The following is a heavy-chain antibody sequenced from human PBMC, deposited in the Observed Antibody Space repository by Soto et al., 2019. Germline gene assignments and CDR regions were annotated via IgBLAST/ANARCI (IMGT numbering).Heavy chain of an antibody. V-gene: IGHV1-69*19. CDR1: GGTFSKDA. D-gene: IGHD5-18*01. Sequence: QVQLVQSGAEVKKPGSSVTVSCKTSGGTFSKDAINWVRQAPGQGLEWMGLLIPVFGSPIDAQKFQGRIRITADESTSTDFMELRSPRSEDTAVYYCTRVLGYTFQPGKTRYSAMDVWGQGTTVSVSS. J-gene: IGHJ6*02. CDR2: LIPVFGSP. CDR3: TRVLGYTFQPGKTRYSAMDV.